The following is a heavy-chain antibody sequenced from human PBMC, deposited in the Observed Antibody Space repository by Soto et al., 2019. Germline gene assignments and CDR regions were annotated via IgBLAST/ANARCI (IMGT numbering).Heavy chain of an antibody. D-gene: IGHD3-10*01. V-gene: IGHV4-59*01. Sequence: QVQLQESGPGLVKPSETLSLTCTVSGGSISSSYWSWIRQPPGKGLEWIGYIYYSGSTNYNPSLKSRVTMPVDTSKNPFSLKLGSVTAADTAVYYCASTIVRGVRSYYGMDVWGQGTTVTVSS. CDR2: IYYSGST. J-gene: IGHJ6*02. CDR3: ASTIVRGVRSYYGMDV. CDR1: GGSISSSY.